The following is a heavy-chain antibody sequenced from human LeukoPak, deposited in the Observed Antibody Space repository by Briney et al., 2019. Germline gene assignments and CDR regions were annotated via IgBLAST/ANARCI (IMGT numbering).Heavy chain of an antibody. J-gene: IGHJ2*01. CDR3: ARTRYDFWSGYSYWYFDL. D-gene: IGHD3-3*01. V-gene: IGHV4-59*01. CDR2: IYYSGST. Sequence: SETLSLTCTVSGGSISSYYWSWIRQPPGKGLEWIGYIYYSGSTNYNPSLKSRVTISVDTSKNQFSLKLSSVTAADTAVYYCARTRYDFWSGYSYWYFDLWGRGTLVTVSS. CDR1: GGSISSYY.